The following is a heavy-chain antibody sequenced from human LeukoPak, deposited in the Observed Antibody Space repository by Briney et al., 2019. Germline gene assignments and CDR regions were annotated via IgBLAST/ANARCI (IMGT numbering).Heavy chain of an antibody. CDR3: ARDRGVVGATWEGFDY. J-gene: IGHJ4*02. CDR1: GFTFSSYW. Sequence: PGGSLRLSCAASGFTFSSYWMSWVRQAPGKGLEWVANIKQDGSEIYYIDSVKGRFTISRDNAKNSLYLQMNSLRAEDAAVYYCARDRGVVGATWEGFDYWGQGTLVTVSS. V-gene: IGHV3-7*01. D-gene: IGHD1-26*01. CDR2: IKQDGSEI.